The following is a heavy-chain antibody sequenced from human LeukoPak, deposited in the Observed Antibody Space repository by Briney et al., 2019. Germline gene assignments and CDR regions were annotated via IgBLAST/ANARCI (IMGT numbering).Heavy chain of an antibody. D-gene: IGHD5-18*01. CDR2: ISYDGSNK. J-gene: IGHJ4*02. CDR1: GFTFSSYA. V-gene: IGHV3-30-3*01. Sequence: GGSLRLSCAASGFTFSSYAMHWVRQAPGKGLEWVAVISYDGSNKYYADSVKGRFTISRDNSKNTLYLQMNSLRAEDTAVYYCARDRRQELWFDYWGQGTLVTVSS. CDR3: ARDRRQELWFDY.